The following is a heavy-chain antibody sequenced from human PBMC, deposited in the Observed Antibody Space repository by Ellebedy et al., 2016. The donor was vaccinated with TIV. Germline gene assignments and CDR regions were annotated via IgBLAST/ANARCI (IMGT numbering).Heavy chain of an antibody. D-gene: IGHD2-8*01. CDR1: GYTFTGYY. Sequence: ASVKVSCKASGYTFTGYYIHWVRQAPGQGLEWMGIINPSGGSTRYAPKFQGRVTMTEDTSTDTAYMELSSLGSEDTAVYYCATDLRYCSNGVCFKRYDAFDIWGQGTMVTVSS. J-gene: IGHJ3*02. V-gene: IGHV1-46*01. CDR2: INPSGGST. CDR3: ATDLRYCSNGVCFKRYDAFDI.